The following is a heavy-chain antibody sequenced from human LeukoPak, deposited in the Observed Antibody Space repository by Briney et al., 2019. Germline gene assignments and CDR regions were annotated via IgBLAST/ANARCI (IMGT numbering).Heavy chain of an antibody. CDR1: GGSISSYY. V-gene: IGHV3-11*06. CDR2: IGISSGNT. D-gene: IGHD2-2*01. J-gene: IGHJ4*02. CDR3: ARDTKYAFDN. Sequence: LSLTCTVSGGSISSYYWNWVRQAPGKGLEWISYIGISSGNTKYADSVKGRFTISGDKAKNSVYLQMNSLRVEDTAVYYCARDTKYAFDNWGQGTLVTVSS.